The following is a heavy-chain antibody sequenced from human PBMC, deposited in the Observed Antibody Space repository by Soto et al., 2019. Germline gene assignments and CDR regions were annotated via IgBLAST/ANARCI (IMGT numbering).Heavy chain of an antibody. CDR1: GYTFSSYG. CDR2: ISNDGNNE. D-gene: IGHD2-15*01. J-gene: IGHJ6*02. CDR3: AKDYCSGGGCDPAHCGIEV. Sequence: QVQLVESGGGVVQPGRSLRLSCAASGYTFSSYGMQWVRQAPGKGLEWVAIISNDGNNEYYADSVKGRFTISRDTSEKTLYLQMNSLRGEDTAVYYCAKDYCSGGGCDPAHCGIEVWGQGTKVTVSS. V-gene: IGHV3-30*18.